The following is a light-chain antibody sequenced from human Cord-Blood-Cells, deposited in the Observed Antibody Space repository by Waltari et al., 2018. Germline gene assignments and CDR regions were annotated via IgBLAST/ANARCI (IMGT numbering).Light chain of an antibody. V-gene: IGKV3-15*01. CDR1: QSVSSN. J-gene: IGKJ2*03. CDR2: GAS. Sequence: EIVMTQSPATLSVSPGERATLSCRASQSVSSNLAWYQQKPGQAPRLLIYGASTRATGIAARFSGRGSGTEFTLTISSLQAEDFAVYCCQQYNNWPYSFGQGTKLEIK. CDR3: QQYNNWPYS.